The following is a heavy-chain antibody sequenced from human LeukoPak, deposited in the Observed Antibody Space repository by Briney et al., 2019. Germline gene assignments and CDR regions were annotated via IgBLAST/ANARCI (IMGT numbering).Heavy chain of an antibody. CDR1: GGTFSSYA. D-gene: IGHD3-22*01. CDR3: ARDKAPYYYDSSGYCRAFDI. CDR2: IIPIFGTA. J-gene: IGHJ3*02. Sequence: SVKVSCKASGGTFSSYAISWVRQAPGQGLEWMGGIIPIFGTANYAQKFQGRVTITADESTSTAYMELSSLRSEATAVYYCARDKAPYYYDSSGYCRAFDIWGQGTMVTVSS. V-gene: IGHV1-69*13.